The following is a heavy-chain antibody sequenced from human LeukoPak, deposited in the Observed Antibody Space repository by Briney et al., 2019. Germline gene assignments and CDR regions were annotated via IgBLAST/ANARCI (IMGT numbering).Heavy chain of an antibody. CDR1: GYTFAGYY. J-gene: IGHJ4*02. Sequence: ASVKVSCKASGYTFAGYYMHWVRQAPGQGLEWMGRINPNGGGTNYAQKFQGRVTMTRDTSISTAYMELSRLRSDDTAVYYCASSGYYGSSGYGFDYWGQGTLVTVSS. CDR2: INPNGGGT. CDR3: ASSGYYGSSGYGFDY. V-gene: IGHV1-2*06. D-gene: IGHD3-22*01.